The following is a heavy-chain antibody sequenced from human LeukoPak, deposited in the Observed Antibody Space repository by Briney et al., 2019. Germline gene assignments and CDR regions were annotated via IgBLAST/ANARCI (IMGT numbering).Heavy chain of an antibody. J-gene: IGHJ6*03. Sequence: SETLSLTCTVSGGSISSYYWSWLRQPAGKGLEWIGHIYTSGSTNYNPSLKSRVTMSVDTSNNQFSLKPRSVPATDTAVYYCARVVPAAIPYYYMDVWGKGTTVTVSS. CDR1: GGSISSYY. D-gene: IGHD2-2*01. CDR2: IYTSGST. CDR3: ARVVPAAIPYYYMDV. V-gene: IGHV4-4*07.